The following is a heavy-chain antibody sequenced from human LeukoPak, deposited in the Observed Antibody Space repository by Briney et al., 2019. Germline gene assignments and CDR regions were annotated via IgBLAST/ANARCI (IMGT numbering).Heavy chain of an antibody. V-gene: IGHV3-23*01. D-gene: IGHD2-2*01. CDR1: GFTFSSYW. CDR2: ISGSGDST. CDR3: ARETSKAFDI. J-gene: IGHJ3*02. Sequence: GGSLRLSCAASGFTFSSYWMHWVRQAPRKGLEWVSVISGSGDSTYYTESVKGRFTISRDNSKNTLFLQMNSLRAEDTAVYYCARETSKAFDIWGQGTMVTVSS.